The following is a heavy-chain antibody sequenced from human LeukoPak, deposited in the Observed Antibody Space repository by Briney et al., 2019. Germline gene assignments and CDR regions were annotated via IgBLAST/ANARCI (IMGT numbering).Heavy chain of an antibody. V-gene: IGHV3-23*01. CDR3: ARQNDYFDY. CDR2: ISGRGGST. Sequence: GGSLRLSCAASGFTFSRYAMIGFRQAPGKGLDWVSAISGRGGSTYYADFVKGRFTISRDNSKNTLSLQMNSLRAEDTAVYYCARQNDYFDYWGQGTLVTVSS. CDR1: GFTFSRYA. J-gene: IGHJ4*02.